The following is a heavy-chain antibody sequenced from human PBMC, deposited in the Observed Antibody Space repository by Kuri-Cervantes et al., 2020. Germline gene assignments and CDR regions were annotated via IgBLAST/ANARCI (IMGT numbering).Heavy chain of an antibody. Sequence: GGSLRLSCAASGFTFSSYWMSWVRQAPGKGLEWVANIKQDGSEKYYVDSVKGRFTISRDNSKNTLNLQMSSLRAEDTAVYYCAKDYYDTSGAYWGQGTLVTVSS. CDR2: IKQDGSEK. V-gene: IGHV3-7*01. D-gene: IGHD3-22*01. J-gene: IGHJ4*02. CDR1: GFTFSSYW. CDR3: AKDYYDTSGAY.